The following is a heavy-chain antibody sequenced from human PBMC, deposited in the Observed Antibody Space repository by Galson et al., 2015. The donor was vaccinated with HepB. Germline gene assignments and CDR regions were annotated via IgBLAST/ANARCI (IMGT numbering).Heavy chain of an antibody. CDR3: ARVWINGIHEAFDI. CDR1: GDSISSGDFY. Sequence: TLSLTCTVSGDSISSGDFYWSWIRQPPGKGLEWIGHIYYRGNAYYNPSLKSRVTISIGTSKTQFSLKLSSVTAADTAVYYCARVWINGIHEAFDIWGQGTSVTVSS. D-gene: IGHD1-20*01. CDR2: IYYRGNA. V-gene: IGHV4-30-4*01. J-gene: IGHJ3*02.